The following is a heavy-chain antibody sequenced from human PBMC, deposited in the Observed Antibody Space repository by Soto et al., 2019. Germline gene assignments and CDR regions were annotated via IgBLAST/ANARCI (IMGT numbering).Heavy chain of an antibody. CDR3: ARCPIDHNWFDP. J-gene: IGHJ5*02. Sequence: SETLSLPCSVSGSDIPTYDWRWIRQSPGKGLEWIGHIYDTGSTSHNPSLKSRVTISVDTSKKQFSLRLSAVTAADTAVYYCARCPIDHNWFDPWGQGTLVTVSS. V-gene: IGHV4-59*01. CDR2: IYDTGST. D-gene: IGHD3-9*01. CDR1: GSDIPTYD.